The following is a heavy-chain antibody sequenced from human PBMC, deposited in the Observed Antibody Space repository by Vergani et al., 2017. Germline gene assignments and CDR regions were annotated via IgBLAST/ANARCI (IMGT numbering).Heavy chain of an antibody. CDR1: GFTFSSYG. CDR2: ISYDGSNK. J-gene: IGHJ4*02. V-gene: IGHV3-30*03. CDR3: AVTRWELDFDY. Sequence: QVQLVESGGGVVQPGRSLRLSCAASGFTFSSYGMHWVRQVPGKGLEWVAVISYDGSNKYYADSVKGRFTISRDNSKNTLYLQMNSLRAEDTAVYYCAVTRWELDFDYWGQGTLVTVSS. D-gene: IGHD1-26*01.